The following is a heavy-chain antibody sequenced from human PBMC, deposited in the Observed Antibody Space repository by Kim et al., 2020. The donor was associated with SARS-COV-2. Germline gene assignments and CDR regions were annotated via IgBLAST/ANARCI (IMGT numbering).Heavy chain of an antibody. Sequence: GGSLRLSCAASGFTFRSYGMHWVRQAPGKGLEWVAVISYDGSNKYYADSVKGRFTISRDNSKNTLYLQMNSLRAEDTAVYYCAKDPGVVPAAPGRSYWYYYYYGMDVWGQGTTVTVSS. D-gene: IGHD2-2*01. CDR2: ISYDGSNK. CDR3: AKDPGVVPAAPGRSYWYYYYYGMDV. J-gene: IGHJ6*02. V-gene: IGHV3-30*18. CDR1: GFTFRSYG.